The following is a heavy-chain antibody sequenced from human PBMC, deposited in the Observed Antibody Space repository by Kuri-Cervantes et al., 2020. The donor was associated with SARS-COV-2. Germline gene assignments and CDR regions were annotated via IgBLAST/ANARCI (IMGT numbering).Heavy chain of an antibody. D-gene: IGHD2-2*01. V-gene: IGHV3-30-3*01. CDR2: ISYDGSNK. CDR3: AKDLVGKYQLPNYFDY. J-gene: IGHJ4*02. Sequence: GGSLRLSCAASGFTFSSYAMHWVRQAPGKGLEWVAVISYDGSNKYYADSVKGRFTISRDNSKNTLYLQMNSLRAEDTAVYYCAKDLVGKYQLPNYFDYWGQGTLVTVSS. CDR1: GFTFSSYA.